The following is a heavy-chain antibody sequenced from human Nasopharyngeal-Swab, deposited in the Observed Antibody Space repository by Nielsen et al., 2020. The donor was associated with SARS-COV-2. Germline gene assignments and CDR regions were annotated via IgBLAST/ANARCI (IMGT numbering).Heavy chain of an antibody. CDR3: ARDLRWLQFPAGGGDY. CDR2: ISYDGSNK. J-gene: IGHJ4*02. Sequence: GRSLRLSWAASGFTSSSYAMHWVRQAPGKGLEWVAVISYDGSNKYYADSVKGRFTISRDNSKNTLYLQMNSLRAEDTAVYYCARDLRWLQFPAGGGDYWGQGTLVTVSS. CDR1: GFTSSSYA. D-gene: IGHD5-24*01. V-gene: IGHV3-30*04.